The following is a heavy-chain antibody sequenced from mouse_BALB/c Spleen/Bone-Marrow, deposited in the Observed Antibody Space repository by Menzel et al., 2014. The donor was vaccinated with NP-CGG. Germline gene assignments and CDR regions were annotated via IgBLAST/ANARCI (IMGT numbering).Heavy chain of an antibody. CDR3: ARDVPLYDVGYFDY. V-gene: IGHV5-17*02. D-gene: IGHD2-14*01. CDR1: GFTFSSFG. J-gene: IGHJ2*01. Sequence: EVQLQESGGGLVQPGGSRKLSCAASGFTFSSFGMHWVRQAPEKGLEWVAYISSGSSTIYYADTVKGRFTISRDNPRNTLFLQMTSLRSEDTATYYCARDVPLYDVGYFDYWGQGTTLTVSS. CDR2: ISSGSSTI.